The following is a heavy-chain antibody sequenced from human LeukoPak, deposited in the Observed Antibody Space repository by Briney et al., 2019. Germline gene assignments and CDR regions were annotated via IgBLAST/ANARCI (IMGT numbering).Heavy chain of an antibody. Sequence: GGSLRLSCAASGFTFSSYEMNWVRQAPGKGLEWVSYISSSGSTIYYADSVKGRFTISRDNLDDTLYLQMTTLRAEDTAIYYCAKDEICPGRSCYSCLDYWGQGTLVTVSS. CDR3: AKDEICPGRSCYSCLDY. CDR2: ISSSGSTI. CDR1: GFTFSSYE. V-gene: IGHV3-48*03. D-gene: IGHD2-15*01. J-gene: IGHJ4*02.